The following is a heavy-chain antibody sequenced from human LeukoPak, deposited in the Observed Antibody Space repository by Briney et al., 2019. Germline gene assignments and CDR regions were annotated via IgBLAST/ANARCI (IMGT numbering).Heavy chain of an antibody. CDR1: GFTFSSYG. V-gene: IGHV3-30*03. D-gene: IGHD3-22*01. J-gene: IGHJ4*02. CDR2: ISYDGSNK. Sequence: PGGSLRLSCAASGFTFSSYGMHWVRQAPGKGLEWVAVISYDGSNKYYADFVKGRFTISRDNSKNTLYLQMNSLRAEDTAVYYCATISGYYSQPFDYWGQGTLVTVSS. CDR3: ATISGYYSQPFDY.